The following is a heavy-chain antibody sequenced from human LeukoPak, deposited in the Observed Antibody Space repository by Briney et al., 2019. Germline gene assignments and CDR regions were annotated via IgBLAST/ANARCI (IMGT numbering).Heavy chain of an antibody. J-gene: IGHJ4*02. CDR1: GITFSSHW. D-gene: IGHD3-22*01. V-gene: IGHV3-53*04. CDR2: IYSGGST. CDR3: AREGTYYDSSGYHFPIDY. Sequence: GGSLRLSCAASGITFSSHWMSWVRQAPGKGLEWVSVIYSGGSTYYADSVKGRFTISRHNSKDTLYLQMNSLRAEDTAVYYCAREGTYYDSSGYHFPIDYWGQGTLVTVSS.